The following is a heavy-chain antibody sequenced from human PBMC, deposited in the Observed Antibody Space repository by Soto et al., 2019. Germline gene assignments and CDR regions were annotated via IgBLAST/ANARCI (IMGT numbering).Heavy chain of an antibody. CDR3: ARDLRNRAPDFSS. D-gene: IGHD4-17*01. J-gene: IGHJ4*02. CDR1: GFTFSSYG. V-gene: IGHV3-33*01. CDR2: IWYDGSNK. Sequence: PGGSLRLSYAASGFTFSSYGKHWVRQAPGKGLEWVAVIWYDGSNKYYADSVKGRFTISRDNSKNTLYLQMNSLRAEDTAAYYCARDLRNRAPDFSSWGPGTLVTVSS.